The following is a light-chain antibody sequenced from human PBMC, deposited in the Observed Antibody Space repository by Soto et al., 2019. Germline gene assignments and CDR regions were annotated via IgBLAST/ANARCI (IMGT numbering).Light chain of an antibody. CDR1: QSISSY. CDR3: QQSYSTPPLT. J-gene: IGKJ4*01. Sequence: DIQMTQSPSSLSASVGDRVTITCRASQSISSYLNWYQRKPGKAPKLLIYAASSLRSGVPSRFSGSGSGTDFTLTISSLQPEDFETYYCQQSYSTPPLTFGGGTKVDIK. CDR2: AAS. V-gene: IGKV1-39*01.